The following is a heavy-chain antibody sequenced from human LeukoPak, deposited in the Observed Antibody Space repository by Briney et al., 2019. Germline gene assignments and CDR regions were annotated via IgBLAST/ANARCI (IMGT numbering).Heavy chain of an antibody. CDR3: TTEPPMEYFVVLPA. V-gene: IGHV3-9*01. Sequence: PGGSLRLSCAASGFTFDDYAMHWVRQAPGKGLEWVSGISWNSGSIGYADSVKGRFTISRDNAKNSLYLQMNSLKTEDTAVYYCTTEPPMEYFVVLPAWGQGNLVTVSS. CDR1: GFTFDDYA. CDR2: ISWNSGSI. D-gene: IGHD2-2*01. J-gene: IGHJ5*02.